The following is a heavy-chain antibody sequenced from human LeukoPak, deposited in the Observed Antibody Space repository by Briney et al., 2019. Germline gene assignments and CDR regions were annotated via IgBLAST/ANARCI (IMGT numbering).Heavy chain of an antibody. CDR2: ISTITRTT. CDR3: ARFSGAPFDY. J-gene: IGHJ4*02. Sequence: GGSLRLSCAASGFTFSDYSMNWVRQAPGKGLEWISYISTITRTTYYADSVKGRFTISRDNAKNSLYLQMNGLRDEDTAIYYCARFSGAPFDYWGQGTLVTVSS. CDR1: GFTFSDYS. D-gene: IGHD7-27*01. V-gene: IGHV3-48*02.